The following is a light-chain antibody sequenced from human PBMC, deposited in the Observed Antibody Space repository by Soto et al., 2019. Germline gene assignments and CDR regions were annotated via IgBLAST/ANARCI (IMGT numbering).Light chain of an antibody. CDR2: GAS. CDR1: QSVSSN. V-gene: IGKV3-15*01. CDR3: QQYNNWPPSFT. Sequence: EIVMTQSPATLSVSPGERATLSCRASQSVSSNLAWYQQKPGQAPRLLIYGASTRATGIPARFSGSRSGTEFTLTISGLQSEDFAVYYCQQYNNWPPSFTVGPGTKVDIK. J-gene: IGKJ3*01.